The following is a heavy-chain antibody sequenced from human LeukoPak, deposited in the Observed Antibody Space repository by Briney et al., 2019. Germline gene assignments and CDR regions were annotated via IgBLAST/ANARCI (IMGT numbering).Heavy chain of an antibody. Sequence: GGSLRLSCAASGFTFNSNSMNWVRQAPGKGLEWVSSISSGSSYIFYADSVKGRFTISRDNAKNSLYLQMNSLRAEDTAVYYCARQVGVDDAFDIWGQGTMVTISS. V-gene: IGHV3-21*01. CDR3: ARQVGVDDAFDI. J-gene: IGHJ3*02. CDR2: ISSGSSYI. D-gene: IGHD3-3*01. CDR1: GFTFNSNS.